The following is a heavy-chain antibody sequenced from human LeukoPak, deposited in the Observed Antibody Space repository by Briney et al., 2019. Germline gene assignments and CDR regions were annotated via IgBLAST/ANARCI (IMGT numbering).Heavy chain of an antibody. Sequence: SVKVSCKASGGTFSSYAISWVRQAPGQGLEWMGGIIPIFGTANYAQKFQGRVTITTDESTSTAYMELSSLRSEDTAVYYCARQQLVRRGYYYYGMDVWGQGTTVTVSS. CDR3: ARQQLVRRGYYYYGMDV. CDR1: GGTFSSYA. CDR2: IIPIFGTA. J-gene: IGHJ6*02. V-gene: IGHV1-69*05. D-gene: IGHD6-13*01.